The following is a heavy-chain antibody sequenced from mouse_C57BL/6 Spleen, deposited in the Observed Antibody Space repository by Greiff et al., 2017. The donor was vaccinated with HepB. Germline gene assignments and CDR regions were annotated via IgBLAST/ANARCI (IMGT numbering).Heavy chain of an antibody. CDR2: INPNNGGT. CDR3: AREGYYGSSSFAY. V-gene: IGHV1-22*01. CDR1: GYTFTDYN. J-gene: IGHJ3*01. D-gene: IGHD1-1*01. Sequence: VQLQQSGPELVKPGASVKMSCKASGYTFTDYNMHWVKQSHGKSLEWIGYINPNNGGTSYNQKFKGKATLTVNKSSSTAYMELRSLTSEDSAVYNCAREGYYGSSSFAYWGQGTLVTVSA.